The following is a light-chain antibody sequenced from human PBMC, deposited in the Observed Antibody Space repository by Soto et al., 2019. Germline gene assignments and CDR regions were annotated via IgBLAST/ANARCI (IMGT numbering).Light chain of an antibody. V-gene: IGKV1-5*01. CDR2: DAS. J-gene: IGKJ2*01. CDR1: QSISSW. CDR3: QQYTT. Sequence: DIQMTQSPSTLSASVGDRDTITCRASQSISSWLAWYQQKPGKAPKLLIYDASSLESGVPSRFSGSGSGTEFTLPISSLQPDDVATYYCQQYTTFGQGTKLEIK.